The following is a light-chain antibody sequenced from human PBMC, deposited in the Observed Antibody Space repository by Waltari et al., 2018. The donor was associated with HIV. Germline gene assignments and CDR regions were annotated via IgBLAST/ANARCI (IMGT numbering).Light chain of an antibody. J-gene: IGLJ1*01. CDR2: EVT. CDR3: CSYAGRSTHV. V-gene: IGLV2-23*02. Sequence: QSALTQPASVSGSPGQSITISCTGTSSDVGSYNVVSWYQQHPGNAPTRMIYEVTKRPSGVSNRFSCSKSCNTASLTISGLQAEDEADYYCCSYAGRSTHVFGTGTKVTVL. CDR1: SSDVGSYNV.